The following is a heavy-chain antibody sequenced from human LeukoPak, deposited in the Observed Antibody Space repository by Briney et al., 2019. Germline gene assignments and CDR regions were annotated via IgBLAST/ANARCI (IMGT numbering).Heavy chain of an antibody. Sequence: ASVKVSCKASGYTFTSYAMHWVRQAPGQRLEWMGWINAGNGNTKYSQKFQGRVTITRDTSASTAYMELSSLRSEDTAVYYCAREKYGSGSYYKGGFDYWGQGTLVTVSS. J-gene: IGHJ4*02. CDR1: GYTFTSYA. D-gene: IGHD3-10*01. V-gene: IGHV1-3*01. CDR3: AREKYGSGSYYKGGFDY. CDR2: INAGNGNT.